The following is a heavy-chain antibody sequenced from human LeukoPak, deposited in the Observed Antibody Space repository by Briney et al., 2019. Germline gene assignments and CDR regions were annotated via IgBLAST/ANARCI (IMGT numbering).Heavy chain of an antibody. V-gene: IGHV1-8*02. D-gene: IGHD3-3*01. CDR3: ARVLYDFWSGYPYYFDY. CDR2: MNPNSGNT. Sequence: GASVKVSCKASGGTFSSYAISWVRQAPGQGLEWMGWMNPNSGNTGYAQKFQGRVTMTRNTSISTAYMELSSLRSEDTAVYYCARVLYDFWSGYPYYFDYWGQGTLVTVSS. J-gene: IGHJ4*02. CDR1: GGTFSSYA.